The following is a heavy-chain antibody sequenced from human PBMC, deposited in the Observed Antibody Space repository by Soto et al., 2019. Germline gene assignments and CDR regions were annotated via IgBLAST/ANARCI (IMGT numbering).Heavy chain of an antibody. D-gene: IGHD2-15*01. CDR1: GGSISSYY. Sequence: SETLSLTCTVSGGSISSYYWSWIRQPPGKGLEWIGYIYYSGSTNYNPSLKSRVTISVDTSKNQFSLKLSSVTAADTAVYYCATRTHPRYCSGGSCYYFDCWGQGTLVTVSS. CDR2: IYYSGST. J-gene: IGHJ4*02. CDR3: ATRTHPRYCSGGSCYYFDC. V-gene: IGHV4-59*08.